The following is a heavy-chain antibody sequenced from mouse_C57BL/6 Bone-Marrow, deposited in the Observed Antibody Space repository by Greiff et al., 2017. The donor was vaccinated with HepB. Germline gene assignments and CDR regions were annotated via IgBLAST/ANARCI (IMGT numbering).Heavy chain of an antibody. CDR3: ARKGDSSGFFAY. CDR1: GYTFTSYT. CDR2: INPSSGYT. J-gene: IGHJ3*01. Sequence: QVQLQQSGAELARPGASVKMSCKASGYTFTSYTMHWVKQRPGQGLEWIGYINPSSGYTKYNQKFKDKATLTADKSSSTAYVQVGSLTSEDSAVYYCARKGDSSGFFAYWGQETLVTVSA. V-gene: IGHV1-4*01. D-gene: IGHD3-2*02.